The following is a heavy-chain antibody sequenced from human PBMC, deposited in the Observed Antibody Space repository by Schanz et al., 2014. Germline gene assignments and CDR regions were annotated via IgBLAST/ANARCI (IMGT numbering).Heavy chain of an antibody. Sequence: QVQLVQSGAEVKKPGASVKVSCKASGYTFTSYGISWVRQAPGQGLEWMGWINPDSGDTNYVQNFQGRVTMTRDTSTSTVYMELSSLRADDTAVYYCGRDRRGSGHGDDALDVWGQGTMVTVSS. CDR1: GYTFTSYG. CDR3: GRDRRGSGHGDDALDV. V-gene: IGHV1-18*01. D-gene: IGHD4-17*01. J-gene: IGHJ3*01. CDR2: INPDSGDT.